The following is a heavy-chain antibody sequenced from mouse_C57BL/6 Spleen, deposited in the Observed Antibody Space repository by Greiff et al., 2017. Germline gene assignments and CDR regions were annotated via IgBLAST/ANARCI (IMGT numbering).Heavy chain of an antibody. J-gene: IGHJ3*01. CDR3: ARGSIYDGYYPAWFAD. V-gene: IGHV1-72*01. CDR2: IDPNSGGT. CDR1: GYTFTSYW. Sequence: QVQLQQPGAELVKPGASVKLSCKASGYTFTSYWMHWVKQRPGRGLEWIGRIDPNSGGTKYNEKFKSKDTLTVDKPSSTAYMQLSSLTSEDSAVYYCARGSIYDGYYPAWFADWGQGTLVTVSA. D-gene: IGHD2-3*01.